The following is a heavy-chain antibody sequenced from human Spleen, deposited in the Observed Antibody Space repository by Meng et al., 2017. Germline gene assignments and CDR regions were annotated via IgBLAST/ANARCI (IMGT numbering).Heavy chain of an antibody. CDR2: MSVNGGST. CDR1: GFTFNNYA. J-gene: IGHJ4*02. V-gene: IGHV3-23*01. Sequence: GGSLRLSCAASGFTFNNYAMSWVRQAPGKGLEWVSGMSVNGGSTNYADSVKGRFTISRDNSKNTLYLQMSSLRAEDTALYYCAGTKGFSGYEALEYWGQGTLVTVSS. D-gene: IGHD5-12*01. CDR3: AGTKGFSGYEALEY.